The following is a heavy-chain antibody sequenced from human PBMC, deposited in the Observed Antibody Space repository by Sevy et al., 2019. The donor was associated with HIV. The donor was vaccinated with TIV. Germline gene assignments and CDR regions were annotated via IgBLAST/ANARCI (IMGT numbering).Heavy chain of an antibody. V-gene: IGHV4-39*01. CDR3: ARLSGWSNWFDP. CDR1: GGSISSSSYY. Sequence: SETLSLTCTVSGGSISSSSYYWGWIRQPPGKGLEWIGSIYYRGSTYYNPSLKSRVTISVDTSKNQFSLKLSSVTAADTAVYYCARLSGWSNWFDPWGQGTLVTVSS. D-gene: IGHD6-19*01. J-gene: IGHJ5*02. CDR2: IYYRGST.